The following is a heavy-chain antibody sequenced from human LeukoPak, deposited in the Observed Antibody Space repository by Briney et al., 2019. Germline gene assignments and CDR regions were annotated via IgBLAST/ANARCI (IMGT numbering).Heavy chain of an antibody. CDR2: ASGTGSTT. CDR1: GFTLSSHA. J-gene: IGHJ6*03. D-gene: IGHD1-26*01. CDR3: AKEGESGSYFRVSYYMDG. Sequence: PGGSLRLSCAASGFTLSSHAMSWVRQAPGKGLEWVSSASGTGSTTYYADSVKGRFTVSRDNSKKTLYLQMNGLTAADTALYFCAKEGESGSYFRVSYYMDGWGKGTTVTVSS. V-gene: IGHV3-23*01.